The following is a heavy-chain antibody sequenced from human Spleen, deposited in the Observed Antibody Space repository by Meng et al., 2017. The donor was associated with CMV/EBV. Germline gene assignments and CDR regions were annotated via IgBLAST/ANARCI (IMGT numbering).Heavy chain of an antibody. CDR3: ARRTRDSSAWYVWFDP. J-gene: IGHJ5*02. CDR2: IYPDDSDT. D-gene: IGHD6-19*01. CDR1: GYSFTTYW. Sequence: GESLKISCKASGYSFTTYWIGWLRQTPGKGLDWMGIIYPDDSDTRYNPSFQGQVTITADNSISTVYLQRSSLKASDTAIYYCARRTRDSSAWYVWFDPWGQGTLVTVSS. V-gene: IGHV5-51*01.